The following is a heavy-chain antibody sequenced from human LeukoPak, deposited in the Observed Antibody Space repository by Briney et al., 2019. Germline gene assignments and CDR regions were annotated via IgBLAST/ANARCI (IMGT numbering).Heavy chain of an antibody. V-gene: IGHV3-48*01. CDR3: ARDGWHSGYDFDS. D-gene: IGHD5-12*01. CDR1: GFSFSSYN. J-gene: IGHJ4*02. CDR2: IGTSNTK. Sequence: GGSLRLSCAASGFSFSSYNMNWVRQAPGKGLEWVSYIGTSNTKYYADSVRGRFTISRDNGKNSVYLQMSSLRSEDAAVYYCARDGWHSGYDFDSGGQGTLVTASS.